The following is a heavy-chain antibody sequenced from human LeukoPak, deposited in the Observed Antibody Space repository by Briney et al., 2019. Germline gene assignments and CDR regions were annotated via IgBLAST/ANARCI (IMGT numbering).Heavy chain of an antibody. J-gene: IGHJ1*01. V-gene: IGHV1-2*02. CDR1: GYTFTDYY. CDR3: ARGRIVVPAAIGEYFQH. Sequence: GASVKVSCKTSGYTFTDYYLHWVRQAPGQGLEWVGWIHPNTGATHYAQKFQGRLTMTRDTSISTVYMELTRLRSDDTAVYYCARGRIVVPAAIGEYFQHWGQGTLVTVSS. D-gene: IGHD2-2*01. CDR2: IHPNTGAT.